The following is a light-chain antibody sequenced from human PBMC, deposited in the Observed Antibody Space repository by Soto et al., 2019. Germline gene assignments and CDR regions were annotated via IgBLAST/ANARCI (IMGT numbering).Light chain of an antibody. Sequence: IVLTQSPGTLSLSPGESATLSCRASQSVSSSSYLAWYQQKPGQAPRLLIYGASSRATGIPDRFSGSVCGTDFTLTIGRLEPEDSAVYYCQEYGSSRTFGQGTKVEIK. V-gene: IGKV3-20*01. CDR3: QEYGSSRT. CDR1: QSVSSSSY. J-gene: IGKJ1*01. CDR2: GAS.